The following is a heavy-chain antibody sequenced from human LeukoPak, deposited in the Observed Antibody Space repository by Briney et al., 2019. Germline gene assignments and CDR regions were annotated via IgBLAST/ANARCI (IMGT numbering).Heavy chain of an antibody. CDR3: ARHVSSPYYYDSSGYYADY. V-gene: IGHV5-51*01. J-gene: IGHJ4*02. Sequence: GESLKISCKGSGYNFANSWIGWVRQMPGKGLEWMGIIYPGDSDTRYSPSFQGQVTISADKSISTAYLQWSSLKASDTAMYYCARHVSSPYYYDSSGYYADYWGQGTLVTVSS. CDR2: IYPGDSDT. CDR1: GYNFANSW. D-gene: IGHD3-22*01.